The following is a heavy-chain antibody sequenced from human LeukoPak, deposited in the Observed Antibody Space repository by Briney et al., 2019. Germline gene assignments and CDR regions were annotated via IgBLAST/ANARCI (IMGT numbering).Heavy chain of an antibody. CDR3: ARDPSSGWYLKGWFDP. V-gene: IGHV3-48*04. Sequence: GGSLRLSCAASGFIFTSYSMNWVRQAPGKGLEWISYISSSSTIYYADSVKGRFTISRDNAKNSLYLQMNSLRAEDTAVYYCARDPSSGWYLKGWFDPWGQGTLVTVSS. D-gene: IGHD6-19*01. J-gene: IGHJ5*02. CDR2: ISSSSTI. CDR1: GFIFTSYS.